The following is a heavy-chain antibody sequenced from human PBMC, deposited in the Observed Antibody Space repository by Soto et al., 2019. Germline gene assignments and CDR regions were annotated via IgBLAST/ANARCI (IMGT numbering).Heavy chain of an antibody. CDR3: AKQPPIPAAKSKWFDP. D-gene: IGHD2-2*01. CDR2: INHSGST. J-gene: IGHJ5*02. V-gene: IGHV4-34*01. Sequence: SETLSLTCAVYGGSFSGYYWSWIRQPPGKGLEWIGEINHSGSTNYNPSLKSRVTISVDTSKNQFSLKLSSVTAADTAVYYCAKQPPIPAAKSKWFDPWGQGTLVTVS. CDR1: GGSFSGYY.